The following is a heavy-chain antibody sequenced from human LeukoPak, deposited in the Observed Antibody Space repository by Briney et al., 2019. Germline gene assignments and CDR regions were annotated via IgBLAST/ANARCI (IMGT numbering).Heavy chain of an antibody. CDR2: IKQDGSEK. D-gene: IGHD3-22*01. V-gene: IGHV3-7*01. CDR3: ARSYDSRSYYFDY. Sequence: GGSPRLSCAASGFTISSYWMSWVRQAPGKGLEWVANIKQDGSEKYYVDSVKGRFTISRDNAKNSLYLQMNSLRAEDTAVYYCARSYDSRSYYFDYWGQGTLVTVSS. CDR1: GFTISSYW. J-gene: IGHJ4*02.